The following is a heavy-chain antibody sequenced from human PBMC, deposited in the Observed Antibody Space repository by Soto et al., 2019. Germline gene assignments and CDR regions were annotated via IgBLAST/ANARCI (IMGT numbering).Heavy chain of an antibody. V-gene: IGHV1-18*01. D-gene: IGHD1-1*01. CDR2: ISAHNGNT. CDR1: GYAFTTYG. J-gene: IGHJ4*02. CDR3: ARGRYGDY. Sequence: QVHLVQSGAEVKKPGASVKVSCKGSGYAFTTYGITWVRPAPGQGLEWRGWISAHNGNTNYAQKLQGRVTVTRDTSTSTAYMELRGLRSDDTAVYYCARGRYGDYWGQGALVTVSS.